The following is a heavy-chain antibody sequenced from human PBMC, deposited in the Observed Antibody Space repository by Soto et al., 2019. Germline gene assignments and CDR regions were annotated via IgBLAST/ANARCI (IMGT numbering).Heavy chain of an antibody. D-gene: IGHD3-22*01. Sequence: QVQLVQSGAEVKKPGSSVKVSCKASGGTFSSYAISWVRQAPGQGLEWMGGIIPIFGTANYAQKFQGRVTITADKSTSTAYMELSSLRSEDMAVYYCASCGGLYGSGYPYPFDYWGQGTLVTVSS. V-gene: IGHV1-69*06. J-gene: IGHJ4*02. CDR2: IIPIFGTA. CDR3: ASCGGLYGSGYPYPFDY. CDR1: GGTFSSYA.